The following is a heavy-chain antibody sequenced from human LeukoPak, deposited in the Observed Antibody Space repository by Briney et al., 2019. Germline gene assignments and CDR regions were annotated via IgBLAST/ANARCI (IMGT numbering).Heavy chain of an antibody. D-gene: IGHD2-2*01. CDR3: ARAEDCSSTSCPRAFDI. CDR2: INTDGSST. V-gene: IGHV3-74*01. J-gene: IGHJ3*02. CDR1: GFTFSSYW. Sequence: PGGSLRLSCAASGFTFSSYWMHWVCQAPGKGLVWVSRINTDGSSTNYADSVKGRFTISRDNAKNTLYLQMKSLRAEDTAVYYCARAEDCSSTSCPRAFDIWGQGTMVTVSS.